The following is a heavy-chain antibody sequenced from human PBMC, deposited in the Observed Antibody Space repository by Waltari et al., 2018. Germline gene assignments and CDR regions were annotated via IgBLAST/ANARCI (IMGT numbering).Heavy chain of an antibody. D-gene: IGHD2-2*01. CDR2: IYTSGST. Sequence: QVQLQESGPGLVKPSETLSLTCTVSGGSISSYYWSWIRQPAGKGLEWIGRIYTSGSTNYNPSLKRRVTMSVDTSKNQFSLKLSSVTAADTAVYYCARGGYQLLSPYHKRNWFDPWGQGTLVTVSS. J-gene: IGHJ5*02. V-gene: IGHV4-4*07. CDR1: GGSISSYY. CDR3: ARGGYQLLSPYHKRNWFDP.